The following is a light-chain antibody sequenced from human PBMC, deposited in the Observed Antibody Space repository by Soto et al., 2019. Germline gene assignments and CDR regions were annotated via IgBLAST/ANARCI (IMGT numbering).Light chain of an antibody. CDR1: SSDVGAYKY. CDR3: TSYTSSSPLV. J-gene: IGLJ1*01. V-gene: IGLV2-14*01. CDR2: EVN. Sequence: ALTQPASVSGSPGQSITISCTGTSSDVGAYKYVSWYQQHPGKAPKLIIYEVNTRPSGVSHRFSGSKSGNTASLTISGLQADDEADYYCTSYTSSSPLVFGTGIKVTVL.